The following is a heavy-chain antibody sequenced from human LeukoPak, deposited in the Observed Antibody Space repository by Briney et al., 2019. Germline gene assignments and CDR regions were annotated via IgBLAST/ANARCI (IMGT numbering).Heavy chain of an antibody. Sequence: PSETLSLTCTVSGGSIDNYYWSWLRQPPGKGLEWIGYIYYSGNTYYVPSLESRVSISVDRSKSQFSLKLYSVTAADTAVYYCARHLWSAYHKFDFWGQGALVTVSS. D-gene: IGHD3-3*01. CDR3: ARHLWSAYHKFDF. CDR1: GGSIDNYY. V-gene: IGHV4-59*01. J-gene: IGHJ4*02. CDR2: IYYSGNT.